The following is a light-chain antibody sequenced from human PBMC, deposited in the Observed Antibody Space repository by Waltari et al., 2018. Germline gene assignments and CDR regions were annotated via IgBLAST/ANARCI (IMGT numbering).Light chain of an antibody. J-gene: IGLJ3*02. CDR3: SSYTSSSTQV. Sequence: QSALTQPASVYGSPGPSITFSSTGTSSDVGGNNYCSWYQQYPGKAPQLMIYYVNNRPSGVSNRFSGSKSGNTASLTISGLQAEDEADYYCSSYTSSSTQVFGGGTKLTVL. V-gene: IGLV2-14*03. CDR1: SSDVGGNNY. CDR2: YVN.